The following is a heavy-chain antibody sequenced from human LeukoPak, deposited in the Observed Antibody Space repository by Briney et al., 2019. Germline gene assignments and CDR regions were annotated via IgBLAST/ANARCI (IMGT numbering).Heavy chain of an antibody. J-gene: IGHJ4*02. CDR3: AKDTSLVRGVIITTFEY. CDR2: ISGSGGST. D-gene: IGHD3-10*01. Sequence: QTGGSLRLSCAASGFTFSSYAMSRVRQAPGKGLVWVSAISGSGGSTYYADSVKGRFTISRDNSKNTLYLQMNSLRAEDTAVYYCAKDTSLVRGVIITTFEYWGQGTLVTVSS. V-gene: IGHV3-23*01. CDR1: GFTFSSYA.